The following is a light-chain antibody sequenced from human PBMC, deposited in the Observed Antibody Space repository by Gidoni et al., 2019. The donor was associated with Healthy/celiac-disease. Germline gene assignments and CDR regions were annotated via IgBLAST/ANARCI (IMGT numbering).Light chain of an antibody. CDR2: AAS. Sequence: TQSPSSLSASTGDRVTITCRASQGISSYLAWYQQKPGKAPKLLIYAASTFQSGVPSRFSGSGSGTDFTLTISCLQSEDFATYYCQQYYSYPWTFGQGTKVEIK. CDR3: QQYYSYPWT. J-gene: IGKJ1*01. CDR1: QGISSY. V-gene: IGKV1-8*01.